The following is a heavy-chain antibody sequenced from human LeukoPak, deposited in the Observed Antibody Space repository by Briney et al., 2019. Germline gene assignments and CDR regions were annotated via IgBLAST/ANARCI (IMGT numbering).Heavy chain of an antibody. V-gene: IGHV4-59*01. CDR2: IYYSGST. J-gene: IGHJ6*03. Sequence: SETLSLTCTVSGGSISSYYWSRIRQPPGKGLEWIGYIYYSGSTNYNPSLKSRVTISVDTSKNQFSLKLSSVTAADTAVYYCARGGYYDILTGSLTPYYYYMDVWGKGTTVTISS. D-gene: IGHD3-9*01. CDR3: ARGGYYDILTGSLTPYYYYMDV. CDR1: GGSISSYY.